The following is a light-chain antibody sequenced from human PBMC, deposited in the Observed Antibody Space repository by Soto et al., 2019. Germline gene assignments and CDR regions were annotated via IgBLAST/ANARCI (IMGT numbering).Light chain of an antibody. CDR1: QSVSSK. CDR2: GAS. J-gene: IGKJ5*01. CDR3: QQYNNWPPIT. V-gene: IGKV3-15*01. Sequence: EIVMTQSPATLSVSPGARAPLSCRASQSVSSKLAWYQQKPGQAPRLLIYGASTRATSVPARFSGSGSGTEFTLTISSLQSEDFAIYYCQQYNNWPPITFGQGTRLEIK.